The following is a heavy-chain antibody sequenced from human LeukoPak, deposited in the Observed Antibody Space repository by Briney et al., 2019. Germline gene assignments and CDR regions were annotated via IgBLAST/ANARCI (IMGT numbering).Heavy chain of an antibody. CDR1: GGSISSGSYY. CDR3: ARDSLYDFWSGYFPQGMDV. V-gene: IGHV4-61*02. J-gene: IGHJ6*02. D-gene: IGHD3-3*01. Sequence: PSETLSLTCTVSGGSISSGSYYWSWIRQPAGKGLEWIERIYTSGSTNYNPSLKSRVTISVDTSKNQFSLKLSSVTAADTAVYYCARDSLYDFWSGYFPQGMDVWGQGTTVTVSS. CDR2: IYTSGST.